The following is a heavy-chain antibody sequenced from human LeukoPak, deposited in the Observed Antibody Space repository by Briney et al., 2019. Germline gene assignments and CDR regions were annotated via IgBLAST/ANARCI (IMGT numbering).Heavy chain of an antibody. CDR3: ATGVVTGTSR. D-gene: IGHD1-1*01. CDR1: RITFRNAW. V-gene: IGHV3-15*01. CDR2: IRSKTEGETK. J-gene: IGHJ4*02. Sequence: PGGSLRLSCAVSRITFRNAWMSWVRQAPGKGLEWVARIRSKTEGETKEYAASVKGRFTISRDDSRSRLYLQLNSLKTEDTAVYYGATGVVTGTSRWGQGTLVTVSS.